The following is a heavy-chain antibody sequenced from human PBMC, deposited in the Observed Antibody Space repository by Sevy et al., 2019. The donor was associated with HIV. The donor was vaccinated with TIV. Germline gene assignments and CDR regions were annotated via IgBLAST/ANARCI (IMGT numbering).Heavy chain of an antibody. D-gene: IGHD1-26*01. CDR3: ARTSGSYYSYFGLDV. CDR1: GFSFRSYS. CDR2: ISGSSGTT. Sequence: GGSLRLSCAASGFSFRSYSLNWVRQAPGKGLQWVSSISGSSGTTYYGDSVKGRFTISRDNAKNSLYLQMNSLTDEDTAIYYCARTSGSYYSYFGLDVWSHGTTVTVS. J-gene: IGHJ6*02. V-gene: IGHV3-48*02.